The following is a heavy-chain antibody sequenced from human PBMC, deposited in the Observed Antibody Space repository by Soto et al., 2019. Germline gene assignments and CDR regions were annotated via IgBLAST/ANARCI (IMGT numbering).Heavy chain of an antibody. J-gene: IGHJ5*02. CDR3: ARGGSSSWYSDDWFDP. CDR2: INHSGST. V-gene: IGHV4-34*01. D-gene: IGHD6-13*01. Sequence: SETLFLTCAVYGGSFSGYYWSWIRQPPGKGLEWIGEINHSGSTNYNPSLKSRVTISVDTSKNQFSLKLSSVTAADTAVYYCARGGSSSWYSDDWFDPWGQGTLVTVSS. CDR1: GGSFSGYY.